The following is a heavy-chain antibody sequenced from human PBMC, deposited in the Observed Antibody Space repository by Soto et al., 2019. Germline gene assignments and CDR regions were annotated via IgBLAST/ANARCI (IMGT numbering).Heavy chain of an antibody. D-gene: IGHD3-22*01. V-gene: IGHV4-39*01. J-gene: IGHJ4*02. CDR3: ARQIYDSSGYYYAY. CDR2: IYSLGNT. CDR1: GGSSSSSSYY. Sequence: QMQLQESGPGLVKPSETLSLTCTVSGGSSSSSSYYWGWIRQPPGQGLEWLGTIYSLGNTYYNPSLKSRVTISVDKSKSQLFLKLSSVTAPDTAVYYCARQIYDSSGYYYAYWGQGTLVTVSS.